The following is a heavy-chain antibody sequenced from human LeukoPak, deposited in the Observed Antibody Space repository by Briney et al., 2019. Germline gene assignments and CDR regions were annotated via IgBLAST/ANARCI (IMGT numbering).Heavy chain of an antibody. CDR3: ARDMLHDDAFDI. D-gene: IGHD3-16*01. CDR2: IYPRDSDT. Sequence: GESLKISYKCSGYRFTSYWIGWVRQMPGKGLEWMGIIYPRDSDTRYSPSFQGQVTISTDRSISTAYLQWSSLKASDTAIYYCARDMLHDDAFDIWGQGTMVTVSS. CDR1: GYRFTSYW. V-gene: IGHV5-51*01. J-gene: IGHJ3*02.